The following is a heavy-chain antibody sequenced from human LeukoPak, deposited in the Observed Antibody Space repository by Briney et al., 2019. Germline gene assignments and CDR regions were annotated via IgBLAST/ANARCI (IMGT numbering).Heavy chain of an antibody. V-gene: IGHV1-8*03. CDR1: GYTFTSYD. CDR2: MNPNSGNT. Sequence: ASVKVSCKASGYTFTSYDINWVRQVTGQGLERMGWMNPNSGNTGYAQKFQGRVTITTDESTSTAYMELSSLRSEDTAVYYCARAQTYDSSGYFLGNYYFDYWGQGTLVTVSS. CDR3: ARAQTYDSSGYFLGNYYFDY. D-gene: IGHD3-22*01. J-gene: IGHJ4*02.